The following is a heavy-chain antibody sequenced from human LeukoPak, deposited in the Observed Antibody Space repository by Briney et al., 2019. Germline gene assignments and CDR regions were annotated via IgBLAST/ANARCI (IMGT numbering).Heavy chain of an antibody. V-gene: IGHV4-59*01. CDR2: IYYSGST. Sequence: PSETLSFTCTVSGGSISSYYWSWIRQPPGKGLEWIGYIYYSGSTNYNPSLKSRVTISVDTSKNQFSLKLSSVTAADTAVYYCARDRVSGSYYYYFDYWGQGTLVTVSS. CDR1: GGSISSYY. D-gene: IGHD1-26*01. CDR3: ARDRVSGSYYYYFDY. J-gene: IGHJ4*02.